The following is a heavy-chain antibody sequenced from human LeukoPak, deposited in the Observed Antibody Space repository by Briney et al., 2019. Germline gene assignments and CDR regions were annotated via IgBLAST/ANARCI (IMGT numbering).Heavy chain of an antibody. J-gene: IGHJ6*02. CDR2: INPNSGGT. D-gene: IGHD3-3*01. V-gene: IGHV1-2*06. CDR1: GYTFTGYY. Sequence: ASVKVSCMASGYTFTGYYMHWVRQAPGQGLEGMGRINPNSGGTNYAQKFQGRVTMTRDTSISTAYMELSRLRSDDTAVYYCAREPITIFGVADYYYGMDVWGQGTTVTVSS. CDR3: AREPITIFGVADYYYGMDV.